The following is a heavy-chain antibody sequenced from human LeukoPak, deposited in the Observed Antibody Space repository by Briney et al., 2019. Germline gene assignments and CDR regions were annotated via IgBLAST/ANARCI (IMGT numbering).Heavy chain of an antibody. Sequence: SQTLSLTCTVSGGSISSGDYYWSCIRQSPGKGLEWIGYIYYSGSTYYNPSLKSRVTLSIDTSNNHFSLKLSSVTAADTAVYYCARGAPYSSGWLAGYWGQGTLVTVSS. CDR1: GGSISSGDYY. CDR3: ARGAPYSSGWLAGY. CDR2: IYYSGST. J-gene: IGHJ4*02. D-gene: IGHD6-19*01. V-gene: IGHV4-30-4*01.